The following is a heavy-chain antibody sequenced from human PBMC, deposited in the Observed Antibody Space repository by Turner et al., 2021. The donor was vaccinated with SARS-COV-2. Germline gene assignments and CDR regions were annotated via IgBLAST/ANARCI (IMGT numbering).Heavy chain of an antibody. CDR2: IYYSGST. J-gene: IGHJ5*02. Sequence: QVQLQESGPGLAKPSETLSLTCTVSGGSISSYYWSWIRQPPGKGLEWIGYIYYSGSTNYNPSLKSRVTISVDTSKNQFSLKLGYVTAADTAVYYCARNRYDFWSGYYYSWFDPWGQGTLVTVSS. V-gene: IGHV4-59*01. D-gene: IGHD3-3*01. CDR1: GGSISSYY. CDR3: ARNRYDFWSGYYYSWFDP.